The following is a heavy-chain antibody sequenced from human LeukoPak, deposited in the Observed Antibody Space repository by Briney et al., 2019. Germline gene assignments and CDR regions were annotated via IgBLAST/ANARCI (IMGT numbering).Heavy chain of an antibody. CDR2: ISSSSSYI. CDR3: ERAGWGVPDYYYYMDV. D-gene: IGHD3-16*01. Sequence: GGSLRLSCAASGFTFSSYSMNWVRQAPGKGLEWVSSISSSSSYIYYADSVKGRFTISRDNAKNSLYLQMNSLRAEDTSVSDWERAGWGVPDYYYYMDVWGKGTTVIVSS. CDR1: GFTFSSYS. J-gene: IGHJ6*03. V-gene: IGHV3-21*01.